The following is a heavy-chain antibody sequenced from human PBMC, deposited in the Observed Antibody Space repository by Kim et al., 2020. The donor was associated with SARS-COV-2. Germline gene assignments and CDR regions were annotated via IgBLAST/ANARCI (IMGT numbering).Heavy chain of an antibody. CDR3: ARRGSITEY. V-gene: IGHV3-21*01. J-gene: IGHJ4*02. Sequence: SYIYYADSVKGRFTISRDNARNSLYLQMNSLRAEDTAVYYCARRGSITEYWGQGTLVTVSS. D-gene: IGHD3-10*01. CDR2: SYI.